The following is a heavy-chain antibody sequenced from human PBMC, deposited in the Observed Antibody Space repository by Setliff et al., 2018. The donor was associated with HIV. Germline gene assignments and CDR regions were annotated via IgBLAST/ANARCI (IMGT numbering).Heavy chain of an antibody. CDR2: VYYSGST. CDR1: GGSISSSSYY. J-gene: IGHJ5*02. V-gene: IGHV4-39*02. CDR3: ARDFGGYCSSMSCPGLFDP. Sequence: SETLSLTCIVSGGSISSSSYYWGWIRQPPGKGLEWIGTVYYSGSTYYKPSLKSRVTISVDTSKNQFSLRLSSVAAGDTAVYYCARDFGGYCSSMSCPGLFDPWGQGTLVTVSS. D-gene: IGHD2-2*01.